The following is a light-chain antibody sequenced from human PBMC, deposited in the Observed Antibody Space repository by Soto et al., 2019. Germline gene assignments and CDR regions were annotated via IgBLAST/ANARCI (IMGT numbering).Light chain of an antibody. CDR3: QQYGNSPPYT. CDR2: GAS. J-gene: IGKJ2*01. CDR1: QSVRSSY. Sequence: EIVLTQSPGTLFLSPGERVTLSCRASQSVRSSYLAWYQQEPGQAPRPLIDGASSRVTGIPGRFSGSGSGTDFTLTISRLEPEDFAVYYCQQYGNSPPYTFGQGTKLEIK. V-gene: IGKV3-20*01.